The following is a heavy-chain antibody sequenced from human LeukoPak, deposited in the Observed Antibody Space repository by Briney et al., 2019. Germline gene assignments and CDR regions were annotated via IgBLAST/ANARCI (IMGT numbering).Heavy chain of an antibody. CDR2: IYYSGST. Sequence: KASETLSLTCTVSGGSISSGGYYWSWIRQHPGKGLEWIGYIYYSGSTYYNPSLKSRVTISVDTSKNQFSLKLSSVTAADTAVYYCARGPSVFGVVINRKYYYGMDVWGQGTTVTVSS. CDR3: ARGPSVFGVVINRKYYYGMDV. J-gene: IGHJ6*02. V-gene: IGHV4-31*03. CDR1: GGSISSGGYY. D-gene: IGHD3-3*01.